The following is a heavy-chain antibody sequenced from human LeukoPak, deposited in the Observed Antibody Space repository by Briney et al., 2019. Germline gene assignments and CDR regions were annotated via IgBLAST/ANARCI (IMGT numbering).Heavy chain of an antibody. CDR3: ARVAGGIYGSGSYLDY. CDR2: INPNSGST. V-gene: IGHV1-2*04. D-gene: IGHD3-10*01. CDR1: GYTFTGYY. Sequence: ASVKVSCKASGYTFTGYYMHWVRQAPGQGLEWMGWINPNSGSTNYAQKFQGWVTMTRDTSISTAYMELSRLRSDDTAVYYCARVAGGIYGSGSYLDYWGQGTLVTVSS. J-gene: IGHJ4*02.